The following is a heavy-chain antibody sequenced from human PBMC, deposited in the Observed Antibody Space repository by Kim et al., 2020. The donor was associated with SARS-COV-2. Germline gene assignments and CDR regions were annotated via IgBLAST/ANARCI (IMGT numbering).Heavy chain of an antibody. V-gene: IGHV3-30*07. Sequence: GRFTISRDNSKNTLYLQMNSLGAEDTAVYYCARGPPYSSGWYRDPGMDVWGQGTTVTVSS. D-gene: IGHD6-19*01. J-gene: IGHJ6*02. CDR3: ARGPPYSSGWYRDPGMDV.